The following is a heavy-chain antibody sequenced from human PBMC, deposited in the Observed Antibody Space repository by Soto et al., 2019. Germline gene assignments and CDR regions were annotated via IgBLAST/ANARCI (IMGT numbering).Heavy chain of an antibody. Sequence: PSETLSPTCTVSGAAMIGFYCSFIRQTPVKGLEFIVYINYVGRTSHYSPSLQSRVTISLDSSKNQFSLILSSVTAADTAVYFCARFRRNYFDYWGQGTLVTVSS. CDR1: GAAMIGFY. CDR3: ARFRRNYFDY. J-gene: IGHJ4*02. V-gene: IGHV4-59*01. CDR2: INYVGRT. D-gene: IGHD3-10*01.